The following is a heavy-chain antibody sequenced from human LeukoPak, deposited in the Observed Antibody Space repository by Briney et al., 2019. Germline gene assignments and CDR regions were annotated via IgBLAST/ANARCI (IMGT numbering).Heavy chain of an antibody. D-gene: IGHD3-10*01. CDR1: GFTFSSYS. Sequence: GGSLRLSCAASGFTFSSYSMNWVRQAPGKGLEWVSYISSDSRTIYYADSVKGRFTISRDNAKNSLYLQMKSLRDEDTAVYYCARYGSGTSYITNYFDYWGQGTLVTVSS. J-gene: IGHJ4*02. CDR3: ARYGSGTSYITNYFDY. V-gene: IGHV3-48*02. CDR2: ISSDSRTI.